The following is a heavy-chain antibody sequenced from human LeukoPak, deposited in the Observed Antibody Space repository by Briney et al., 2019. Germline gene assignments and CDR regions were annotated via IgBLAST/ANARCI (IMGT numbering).Heavy chain of an antibody. Sequence: SVKASCKASGGTFSSYAISWVRQAPGQGLEWMGGIIPIFGTANYAQKFQGRVTITTGESTSTAYMELSSLRSEDTAVYYCARGSHYYDSSGYFDYWGQGTLVTVSS. J-gene: IGHJ4*02. CDR3: ARGSHYYDSSGYFDY. V-gene: IGHV1-69*05. D-gene: IGHD3-22*01. CDR1: GGTFSSYA. CDR2: IIPIFGTA.